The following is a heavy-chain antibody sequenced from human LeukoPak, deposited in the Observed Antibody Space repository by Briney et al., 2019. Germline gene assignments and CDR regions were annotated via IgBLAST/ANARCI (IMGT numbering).Heavy chain of an antibody. J-gene: IGHJ4*02. CDR3: ARDHKGRYCSSTSCKYFGY. D-gene: IGHD2-2*01. CDR2: IYTSGST. Sequence: SETLSLTCTVSGGSISSYYWSWIRQPAGKGLEWIGRIYTSGSTNYNPSLKSRVTMSVDTSKNQFSLKLSSVTAADTAVYYCARDHKGRYCSSTSCKYFGYWGQGTLVTVSS. V-gene: IGHV4-4*07. CDR1: GGSISSYY.